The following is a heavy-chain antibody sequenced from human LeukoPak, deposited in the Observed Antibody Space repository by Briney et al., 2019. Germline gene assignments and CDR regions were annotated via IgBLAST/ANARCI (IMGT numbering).Heavy chain of an antibody. CDR2: IKKDGSEK. V-gene: IGHV3-7*01. CDR1: GFIFSSYW. J-gene: IGHJ6*04. CDR3: AELGITMIGGV. Sequence: GGSLRLSCAASGFIFSSYWMSWVRQAPGKGLEWVANIKKDGSEKYSVDSVKGRFTISRDNAKTSLYLQMNSLRAEDTAVYYCAELGITMIGGVWGKGTTVTISS. D-gene: IGHD3-10*02.